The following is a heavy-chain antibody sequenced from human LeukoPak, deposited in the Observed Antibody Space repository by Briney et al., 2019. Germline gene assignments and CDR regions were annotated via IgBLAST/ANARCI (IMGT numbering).Heavy chain of an antibody. D-gene: IGHD2-2*01. CDR1: GCIFSTYW. J-gene: IGHJ4*02. V-gene: IGHV3-74*01. CDR3: VPQEDCSRTTCQFDY. CDR2: MNSDGSSI. Sequence: PGGSLRLSCAASGCIFSTYWMHGVRQAPGKGLVWVSRMNSDGSSISYADSVKGRFTISRDNAKTTLYLQMNNLTPEDTAVYYCVPQEDCSRTTCQFDYWGQGTLVTVSS.